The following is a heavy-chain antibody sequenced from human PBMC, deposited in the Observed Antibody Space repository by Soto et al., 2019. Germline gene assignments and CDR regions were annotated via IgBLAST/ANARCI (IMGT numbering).Heavy chain of an antibody. CDR2: IYYSGST. CDR3: ARAGSRQRARPRGLGNWFDP. Sequence: SETLSLTCTVSGGSISSSSYYWGWIRRPPGKGLEWIGSIYYSGSTYYNPSLKSRVTISVDRSKNQFSLKLSSVTAADTAVYYCARAGSRQRARPRGLGNWFDPWGQGTLVTVSS. V-gene: IGHV4-39*07. CDR1: GGSISSSSYY. D-gene: IGHD1-26*01. J-gene: IGHJ5*02.